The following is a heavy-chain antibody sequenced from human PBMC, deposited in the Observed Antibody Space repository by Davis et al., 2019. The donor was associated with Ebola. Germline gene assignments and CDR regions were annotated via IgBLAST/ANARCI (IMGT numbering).Heavy chain of an antibody. CDR1: GGTFSSYT. Sequence: SVKVSCKASGGTFSSYTISWVRQAPGQGLEWMGRIIPILGIANYAQKFQGRVTITRDTSASTAYMELSSLRSEDTAVYYCARDRIYYYGSGSYYNFLDYWGQGTLVTVSS. CDR2: IIPILGIA. D-gene: IGHD3-10*01. CDR3: ARDRIYYYGSGSYYNFLDY. V-gene: IGHV1-69*04. J-gene: IGHJ4*02.